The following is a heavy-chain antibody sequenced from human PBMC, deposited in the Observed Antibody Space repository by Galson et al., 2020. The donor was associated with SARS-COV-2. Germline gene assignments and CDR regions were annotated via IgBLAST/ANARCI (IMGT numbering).Heavy chain of an antibody. D-gene: IGHD3-10*01. Sequence: SETLSLTCTVSGDSISNGGYYWSWLRQHPEKGLEWIGYMFYIGSTYYNPSLKSRVTISVDTSKNQFSLMVTSVTAADTAVYYCARGKPMTILKGVGLGWFDPWGQGTLVTVSS. CDR2: MFYIGST. CDR1: GDSISNGGYY. V-gene: IGHV4-31*03. CDR3: ARGKPMTILKGVGLGWFDP. J-gene: IGHJ5*02.